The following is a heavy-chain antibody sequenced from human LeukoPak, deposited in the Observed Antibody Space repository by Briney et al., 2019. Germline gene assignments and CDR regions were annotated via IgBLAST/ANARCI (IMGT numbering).Heavy chain of an antibody. CDR3: ARVGYFDAFDI. V-gene: IGHV1-46*01. D-gene: IGHD6-25*01. Sequence: ASVKVSCKTSGYTFTSYYIHWVRQAPGQGLEWMGIINPSGGSTSYAQKFQGRVTMTRDMSTSTVYMELSSLRSEDTAVYYCARVGYFDAFDIWGQGTMVTVSS. CDR2: INPSGGST. CDR1: GYTFTSYY. J-gene: IGHJ3*02.